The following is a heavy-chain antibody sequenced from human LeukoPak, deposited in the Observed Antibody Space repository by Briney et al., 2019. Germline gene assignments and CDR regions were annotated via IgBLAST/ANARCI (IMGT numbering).Heavy chain of an antibody. Sequence: PGGSLRLSCAASGFTFSNAWMNWVRQAPGKGLEWVSTISPSGGSTFSADSVRGRFTISRDNSKSTLFLQMNSLRAEDTAVYYCARADYTNYPPYYWGQGTLVTVSS. J-gene: IGHJ4*02. CDR3: ARADYTNYPPYY. V-gene: IGHV3-23*01. CDR2: ISPSGGST. CDR1: GFTFSNAW. D-gene: IGHD4-11*01.